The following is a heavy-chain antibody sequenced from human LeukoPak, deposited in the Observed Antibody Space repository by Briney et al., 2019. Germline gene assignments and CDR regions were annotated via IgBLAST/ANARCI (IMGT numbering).Heavy chain of an antibody. J-gene: IGHJ4*02. CDR2: INPNSGGT. CDR1: GYTFTSYG. D-gene: IGHD6-19*01. V-gene: IGHV1-18*01. Sequence: ASVKVSCKASGYTFTSYGISWVRQAPGQGLEWMGWINPNSGGTNYAQKLQGRVTMTTDTSTSTAYMELRSLRSDDTALYYCARVLSPGITVAGLGVADYWGQGTLVTVSS. CDR3: ARVLSPGITVAGLGVADY.